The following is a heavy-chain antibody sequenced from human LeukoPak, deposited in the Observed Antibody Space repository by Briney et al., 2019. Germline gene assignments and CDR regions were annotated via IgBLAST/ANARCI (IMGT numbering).Heavy chain of an antibody. V-gene: IGHV3-23*01. CDR3: ARRATTGRGYSYGLDY. D-gene: IGHD5-18*01. J-gene: IGHJ4*02. CDR2: ISGSVGST. CDR1: GFTFSSYD. Sequence: GGSLRLSCAASGFTFSSYDMSWVRQAPGKGLEWVSAISGSVGSTYYADSVKGRFTISRDNSKNTLYLQMNSLRAEDTAVYYCARRATTGRGYSYGLDYWGQGTLVTVSS.